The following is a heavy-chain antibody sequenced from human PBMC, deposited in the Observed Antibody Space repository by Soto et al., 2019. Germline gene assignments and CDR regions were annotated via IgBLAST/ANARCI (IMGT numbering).Heavy chain of an antibody. CDR1: GYTFTSYA. Sequence: ASVKVSCKASGYTFTSYAMHWVRQAPGQRLEWMGWINAGNGNTKYSQKFQGRVTITRDTSASTAYMELSSLRSEDTAVYYCARVSLRYFDWSNFDYWGQGTLVTVS. V-gene: IGHV1-3*01. CDR3: ARVSLRYFDWSNFDY. J-gene: IGHJ4*02. D-gene: IGHD3-9*01. CDR2: INAGNGNT.